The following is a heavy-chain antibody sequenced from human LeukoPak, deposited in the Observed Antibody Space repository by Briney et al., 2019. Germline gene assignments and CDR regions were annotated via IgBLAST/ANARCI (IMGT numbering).Heavy chain of an antibody. CDR2: MNPNSGDT. D-gene: IGHD7-27*01. V-gene: IGHV1-8*01. Sequence: ASVTVSCQASGYTFTYYDINWVRQANGQGLEWMGCMNPNSGDTNYVQRFQGRVTMTRDTAISTAYMELSSLSPEDTAEYDCASWLTGDGFDNWGQGTMVTVSS. CDR3: ASWLTGDGFDN. J-gene: IGHJ3*02. CDR1: GYTFTYYD.